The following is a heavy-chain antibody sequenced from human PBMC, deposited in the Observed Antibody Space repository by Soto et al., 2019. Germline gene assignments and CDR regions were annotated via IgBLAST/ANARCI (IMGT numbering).Heavy chain of an antibody. D-gene: IGHD5-18*01. CDR1: GGSISSGTSY. CDR3: ASIPRRGYSYGNDY. J-gene: IGHJ4*02. CDR2: IYFTGTT. V-gene: IGHV4-31*03. Sequence: QVQLQESGPGLVKPSQTLSLTCNVSGGSISSGTSYWTWIRQHPGEGLEWIGHIYFTGTTYSNPSDRSRLTVSVDTAKTLFSLKLTSVTAADAATSYCASIPRRGYSYGNDYWGLGTLVTVSS.